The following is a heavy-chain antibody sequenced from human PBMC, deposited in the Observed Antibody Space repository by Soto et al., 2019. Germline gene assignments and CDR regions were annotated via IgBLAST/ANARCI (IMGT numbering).Heavy chain of an antibody. V-gene: IGHV4-4*02. CDR1: GGSISSSNW. D-gene: IGHD3-10*01. J-gene: IGHJ6*02. CDR2: IYHSGST. CDR3: ARDQLWFGDFNTWGMDV. Sequence: QVQLQESGPGLVKPSGTLSLTYAVSGGSISSSNWWSWVRQPPGKGLEWIGEIYHSGSTNYNPSLKSRVTISVDKSKNQFSLKLSSVTAADTAVYYCARDQLWFGDFNTWGMDVWGQGTTVTVSS.